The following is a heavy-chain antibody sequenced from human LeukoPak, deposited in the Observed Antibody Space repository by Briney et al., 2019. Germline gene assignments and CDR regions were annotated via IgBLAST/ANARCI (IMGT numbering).Heavy chain of an antibody. CDR1: GYNFILHG. V-gene: IGHV1-69*05. CDR3: ATAGRRLFGVLIPLSFDY. Sequence: ASVKVSCKASGYNFILHGISWVRQAPGQGLEWMGGIIPIFGTANYAQKFQGRLTMTRDMSTSTVYMELSSLRSEDTALYYCATAGRRLFGVLIPLSFDYWGQGTLVTVSS. D-gene: IGHD3-3*01. CDR2: IIPIFGTA. J-gene: IGHJ4*02.